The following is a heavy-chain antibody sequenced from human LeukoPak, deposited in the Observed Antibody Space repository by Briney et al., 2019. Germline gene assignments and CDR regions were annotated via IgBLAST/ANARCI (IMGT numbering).Heavy chain of an antibody. V-gene: IGHV3-30-3*01. Sequence: PGESLKISCAASGFAFGGYAMHWVRQAPGKGLEWVAFISYDGGTKYYADSVKGRFTISRDNSKNTLYLQMNSLRAEDTAVYYCARDRRNGGNWDAFDIWGQGTMVTVSS. J-gene: IGHJ3*02. CDR1: GFAFGGYA. CDR2: ISYDGGTK. D-gene: IGHD4-23*01. CDR3: ARDRRNGGNWDAFDI.